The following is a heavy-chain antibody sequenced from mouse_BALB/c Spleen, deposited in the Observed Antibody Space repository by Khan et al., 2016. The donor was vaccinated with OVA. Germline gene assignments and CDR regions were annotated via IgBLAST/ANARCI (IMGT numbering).Heavy chain of an antibody. CDR2: ISSGGDYT. J-gene: IGHJ3*01. Sequence: EVELVESGGDLVKPGGSLKLSCAASGFTFSSYSMSWVRQTPDKRLEWVASISSGGDYTYYPDSVKGRFTISRDNAKNTLYLQMSDLKSEDTAMYYCADHLTGSFAYEGQGTLVTVSA. D-gene: IGHD4-1*01. CDR1: GFTFSSYS. V-gene: IGHV5-6*01. CDR3: ADHLTGSFAY.